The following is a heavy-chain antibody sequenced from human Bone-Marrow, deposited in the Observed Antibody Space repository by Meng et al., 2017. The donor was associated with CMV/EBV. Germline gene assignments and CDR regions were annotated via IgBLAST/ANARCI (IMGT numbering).Heavy chain of an antibody. J-gene: IGHJ4*02. D-gene: IGHD3-22*01. Sequence: SETLSLTCAVYGGSFSGYYWSWIRQPPGKGLEWIGEINHSGSTNYNPSLKSRVTISVDTSKSQFSLKLSSVTAADTAVYYCARVYYDSSGYYSTFDYWGQGTLFTVSS. V-gene: IGHV4-34*01. CDR2: INHSGST. CDR3: ARVYYDSSGYYSTFDY. CDR1: GGSFSGYY.